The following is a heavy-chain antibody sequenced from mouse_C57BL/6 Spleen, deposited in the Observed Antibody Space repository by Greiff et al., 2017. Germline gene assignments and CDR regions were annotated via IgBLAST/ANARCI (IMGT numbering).Heavy chain of an antibody. J-gene: IGHJ3*01. CDR3: ARNGGYWFAY. CDR1: GFTFSDYG. Sequence: DVKLVESGGGLVKPGGSLKLSCAASGFTFSDYGMHWVRQAPEKGLEWVAYISSGSSTIYYADTVKGRFTISRDNAKNTLFLQMTSLRSEDTAMYYCARNGGYWFAYWGQGTLVTVSA. CDR2: ISSGSSTI. D-gene: IGHD2-2*01. V-gene: IGHV5-17*01.